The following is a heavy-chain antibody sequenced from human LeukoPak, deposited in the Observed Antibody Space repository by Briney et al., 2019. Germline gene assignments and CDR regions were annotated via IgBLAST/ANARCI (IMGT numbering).Heavy chain of an antibody. V-gene: IGHV1-3*01. Sequence: ASVKVSCKASGYTFTSYAMHWVRQAPGQRLEWMGWINAGNGSTKYSQKFQGRVTITRDTSASTAYMELSSLRSEDTAVYYCARAGELPRQFDYWGQGTLVTVSS. CDR2: INAGNGST. CDR1: GYTFTSYA. J-gene: IGHJ4*02. CDR3: ARAGELPRQFDY. D-gene: IGHD1-26*01.